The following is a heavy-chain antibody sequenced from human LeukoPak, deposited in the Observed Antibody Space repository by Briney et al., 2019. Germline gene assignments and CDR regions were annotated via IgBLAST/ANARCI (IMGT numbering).Heavy chain of an antibody. Sequence: SVKVSCKASGGTFSSYAISWVRQAPGQGLEWMGGIIPIFGTADYAQKFQGRVTITADESTSTAYMELSSLRSEDTAVYYCARAKTRTVAGNFDYWGQGTLVTVSS. CDR3: ARAKTRTVAGNFDY. V-gene: IGHV1-69*01. CDR1: GGTFSSYA. CDR2: IIPIFGTA. J-gene: IGHJ4*02. D-gene: IGHD6-19*01.